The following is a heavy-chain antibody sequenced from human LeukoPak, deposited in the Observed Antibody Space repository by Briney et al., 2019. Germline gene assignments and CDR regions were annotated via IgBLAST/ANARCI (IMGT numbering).Heavy chain of an antibody. V-gene: IGHV3-11*06. CDR2: ISSSSSYT. J-gene: IGHJ4*02. D-gene: IGHD6-19*01. Sequence: GGSLRLSCAASGFTFSDYYMSCIRQAPGKGVEWVSYISSSSSYTNYADSVKGRFTISRDNAKNSLYLQMNSLRAEDTAVYYCARGRAVAGPFDYWGQGTLVTVSS. CDR3: ARGRAVAGPFDY. CDR1: GFTFSDYY.